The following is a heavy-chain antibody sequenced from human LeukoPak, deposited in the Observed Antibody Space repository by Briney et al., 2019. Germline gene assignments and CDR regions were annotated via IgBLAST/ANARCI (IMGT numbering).Heavy chain of an antibody. Sequence: SETLSLTCTVSGGSISSSSYYWGWIRQPPGKGLEWIGSIYYSGSTYYNPSLKSRVTISVDTSKNQFSLKLSSVTAADTAVYYCARIHTVTNSGFDHWGQGTLVTVSS. CDR3: ARIHTVTNSGFDH. V-gene: IGHV4-39*01. CDR1: GGSISSSSYY. D-gene: IGHD4-17*01. CDR2: IYYSGST. J-gene: IGHJ4*02.